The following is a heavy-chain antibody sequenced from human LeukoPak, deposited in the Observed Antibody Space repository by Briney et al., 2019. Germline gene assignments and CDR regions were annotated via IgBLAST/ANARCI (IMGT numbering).Heavy chain of an antibody. CDR2: FKTKYSQV. CDR3: ARSVPDYTRFDY. D-gene: IGHD4-11*01. J-gene: IGHJ4*02. Sequence: GGSLRLSCVASGFTFSDCAMNWVRQAPGKGLEWVSTFKTKYSQVYYAESVRGRFTISTDNSEKTVYLQMNSLRAEDTALYYCARSVPDYTRFDYWGQGALVTVSS. CDR1: GFTFSDCA. V-gene: IGHV3-23*05.